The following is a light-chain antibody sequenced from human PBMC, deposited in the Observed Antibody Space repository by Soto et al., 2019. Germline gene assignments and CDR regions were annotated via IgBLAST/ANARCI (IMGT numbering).Light chain of an antibody. V-gene: IGKV1-9*01. CDR2: GAS. CDR1: QGISGF. Sequence: DIQLTQSPSFLSASVGDRVTITCRASQGISGFLAWYQQSPGKAPKLLIYGASTLQTGVPSRFSGSVSGTEFTLTISSLQPEDFATYFCQHLNSYPSFGPGTKVDI. J-gene: IGKJ3*01. CDR3: QHLNSYPS.